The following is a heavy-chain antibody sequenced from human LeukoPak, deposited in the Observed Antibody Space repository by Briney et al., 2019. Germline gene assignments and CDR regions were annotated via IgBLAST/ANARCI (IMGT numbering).Heavy chain of an antibody. J-gene: IGHJ4*02. D-gene: IGHD3-3*01. CDR2: SNSDGKIT. CDR1: GFTFSDAW. CDR3: ARDHHDFWSGYPNY. V-gene: IGHV3-74*01. Sequence: QAGGSLRLSCAASGFTFSDAWLSWVRQAPGTGLVWVARSNSDGKITDYADSVRGRFTTSRDNTKNTVYLQMSSLRAEDTGVYYCARDHHDFWSGYPNYWGQGTLVIVSS.